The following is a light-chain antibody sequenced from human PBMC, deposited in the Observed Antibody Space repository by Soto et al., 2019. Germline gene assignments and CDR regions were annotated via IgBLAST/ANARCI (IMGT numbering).Light chain of an antibody. V-gene: IGKV1-5*03. J-gene: IGKJ1*01. CDR1: QGINRW. CDR2: QAS. CDR3: QQYNSYPWT. Sequence: DIQMTQSPSSLSASVGDSVTITCRASQGINRWLPWYQQKPGKAPELLIYQASSLQSGVPSRFSGGGSGSGTEFTLTLSSLQPDDFATYYCQQYNSYPWTFGQGTKVEFK.